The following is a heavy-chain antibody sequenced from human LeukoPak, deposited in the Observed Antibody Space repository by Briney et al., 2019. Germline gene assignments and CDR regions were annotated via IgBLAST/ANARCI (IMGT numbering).Heavy chain of an antibody. D-gene: IGHD2-15*01. CDR2: FDPEDGET. J-gene: IGHJ4*02. Sequence: ASVKVSCKVSGYTLTELSMHWVRQAPGKGLEWMGGFDPEDGETIYAQKFQGRVTMTRNTSISTAYMELSSLRSEDTAVYYCASGRIPLYCSGSSCLGDDYWGQGTLVTVSS. CDR1: GYTLTELS. V-gene: IGHV1-24*01. CDR3: ASGRIPLYCSGSSCLGDDY.